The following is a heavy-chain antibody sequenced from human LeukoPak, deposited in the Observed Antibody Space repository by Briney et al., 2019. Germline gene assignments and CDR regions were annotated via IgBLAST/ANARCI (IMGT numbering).Heavy chain of an antibody. D-gene: IGHD2-15*01. V-gene: IGHV4-59*01. Sequence: PSETLSLTCTVSGGSISTYFWTWIRQFPGKGLEWIGYIYYTGTTSYNPSLKSRVTISVDTPKNQFSLSLSSVTAADTAVYYCARYHQPSGPNWLDRWGQGTLVTVSS. CDR2: IYYTGTT. J-gene: IGHJ5*02. CDR1: GGSISTYF. CDR3: ARYHQPSGPNWLDR.